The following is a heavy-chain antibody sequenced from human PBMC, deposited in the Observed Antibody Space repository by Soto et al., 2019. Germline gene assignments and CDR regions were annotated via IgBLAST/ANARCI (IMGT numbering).Heavy chain of an antibody. D-gene: IGHD3-3*01. CDR2: IRSKAYGGTT. Sequence: GGSLRLSCTASGFTFGDYAMSWFRQAPGKGLEWVGFIRSKAYGGTTEYAASVKGRFTISRDDSKSIAYLQMNSLKTEDTAVYYCTSGPFGVVFGYWGQGTLVTVSS. J-gene: IGHJ4*02. CDR3: TSGPFGVVFGY. CDR1: GFTFGDYA. V-gene: IGHV3-49*03.